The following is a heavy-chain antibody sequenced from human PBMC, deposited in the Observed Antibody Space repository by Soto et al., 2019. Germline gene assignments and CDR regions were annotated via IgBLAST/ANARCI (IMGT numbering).Heavy chain of an antibody. CDR3: AHGVGSGNSAYFNH. V-gene: IGHV2-5*02. J-gene: IGHJ1*01. D-gene: IGHD3-3*01. Sequence: QITLKESGPTLVEPTQTLTLTCTFSEFSLTTNGVGVGWIRQPPGKALEWLAVIYWDDDKRYNPSLKTRLTSTKDTAKNQVVLTMINMDPVDTGTYYCAHGVGSGNSAYFNHWGQGTLVTVSS. CDR1: EFSLTTNGVG. CDR2: IYWDDDK.